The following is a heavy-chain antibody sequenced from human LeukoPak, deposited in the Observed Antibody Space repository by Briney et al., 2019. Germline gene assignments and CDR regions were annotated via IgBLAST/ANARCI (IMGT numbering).Heavy chain of an antibody. Sequence: PGGSLRLSCAASGFTFSNYWMHWVRQAPGKGLVWVSRINPDGSRTTYADSVQGRFTISRDTAKNTLFLQMNSLRAEDTAVYYCAKRDGFLYYFDYWGRGTLVTVSS. CDR1: GFTFSNYW. CDR3: AKRDGFLYYFDY. CDR2: INPDGSRT. J-gene: IGHJ4*02. V-gene: IGHV3-74*01. D-gene: IGHD5-24*01.